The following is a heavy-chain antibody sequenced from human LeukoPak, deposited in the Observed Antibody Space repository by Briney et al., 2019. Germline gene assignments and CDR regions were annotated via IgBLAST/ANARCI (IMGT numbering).Heavy chain of an antibody. CDR1: GFTFRSYW. D-gene: IGHD6-19*01. CDR2: IKQDGSEK. V-gene: IGHV3-7*01. J-gene: IGHJ4*02. CDR3: ARDPRPSSGWRPFDY. Sequence: PGGFLRLSCAASGFTFRSYWISWVRQAPGKGLEWVANIKQDGSEKSYVDSVKGRFTISRDNAKNSLYLQMNSLRAEDTAVYYCARDPRPSSGWRPFDYWGQGTLVTISS.